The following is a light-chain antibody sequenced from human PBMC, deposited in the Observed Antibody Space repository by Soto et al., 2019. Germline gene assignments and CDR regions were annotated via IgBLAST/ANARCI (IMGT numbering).Light chain of an antibody. V-gene: IGLV1-51*01. J-gene: IGLJ3*02. CDR1: NFNIGNNY. CDR3: GTWDSSMSAAGWV. Sequence: QSVLTQPPSVSAAPGQKVTISCSGSNFNIGNNYVSWFQQLPGAAPKLLIYHNDKRPSGIPDRFSGSKSGTSATLGITGPQTGDEADYYCGTWDSSMSAAGWVFGGGTKVTVL. CDR2: HND.